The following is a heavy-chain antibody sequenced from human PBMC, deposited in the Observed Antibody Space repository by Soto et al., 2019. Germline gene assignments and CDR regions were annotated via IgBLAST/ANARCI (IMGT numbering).Heavy chain of an antibody. CDR1: GGSISSGGYS. CDR3: ARTFYYHGMDV. V-gene: IGHV4-30-2*01. J-gene: IGHJ6*02. CDR2: IYHSGST. Sequence: QLQLQESGSGLVKPSQTLSLTCAVSGGSISSGGYSWSWIRQPPGKGLEWIGYIYHSGSTYYNPSXKXXVIRSVDRSKNQFSLKLSSVTAADTAVYYCARTFYYHGMDVWGQGTTVTVSS.